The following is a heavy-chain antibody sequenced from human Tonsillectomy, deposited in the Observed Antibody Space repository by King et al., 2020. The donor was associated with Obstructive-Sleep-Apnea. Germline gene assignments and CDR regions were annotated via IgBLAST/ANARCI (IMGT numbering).Heavy chain of an antibody. CDR1: GHTFTGYY. CDR3: ARDVVPAAMRGYFDY. Sequence: QLVQSGAEVKKPGASVKVSCKASGHTFTGYYIHWVRQAPGQGLECMGWINPNSGGTNYAQKFQGRVTMTRDTSISTAYMELSSLRSDDTAVYYCARDVVPAAMRGYFDYWGQGTLVTVSS. V-gene: IGHV1-2*02. J-gene: IGHJ4*02. CDR2: INPNSGGT. D-gene: IGHD2-2*01.